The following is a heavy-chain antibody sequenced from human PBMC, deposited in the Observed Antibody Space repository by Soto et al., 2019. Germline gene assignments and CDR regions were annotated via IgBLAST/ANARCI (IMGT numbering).Heavy chain of an antibody. D-gene: IGHD3-9*01. Sequence: PGGSLRLSCAVSGFTFRNYAMSWVRQAPGKGLEWVAGITGTGNSISYSDSVRGRFTISRDNSENTLYLQMNSLRAEDTAVYWCEKPPNSRLLNSWGQGALVTVSS. CDR3: EKPPNSRLLNS. CDR2: ITGTGNSI. CDR1: GFTFRNYA. V-gene: IGHV3-23*01. J-gene: IGHJ4*02.